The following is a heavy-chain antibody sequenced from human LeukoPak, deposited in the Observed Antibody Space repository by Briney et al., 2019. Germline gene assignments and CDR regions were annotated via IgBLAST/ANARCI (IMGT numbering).Heavy chain of an antibody. CDR2: IKQDGSEK. CDR1: GFTFSSYW. J-gene: IGHJ6*02. CDR3: ARALGGILPYYYYGMDV. V-gene: IGHV3-7*01. Sequence: GGSLRLSCAASGFTFSSYWMSWVRQAPGKGLEWVANIKQDGSEKYYVDSVKGRFTISRDNAKNSLYLQTNSLRAEDTAVYYCARALGGILPYYYYGMDVWGQGTTVTVSS. D-gene: IGHD3-10*01.